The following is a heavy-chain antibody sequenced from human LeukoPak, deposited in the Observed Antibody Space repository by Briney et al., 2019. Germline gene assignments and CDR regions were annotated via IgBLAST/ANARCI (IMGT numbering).Heavy chain of an antibody. CDR3: ARLGHKRSPFSSFDY. J-gene: IGHJ4*02. CDR2: IYYSGST. CDR1: GGSISSYY. D-gene: IGHD6-6*01. V-gene: IGHV4-59*01. Sequence: SETLSLTCTVSGGSISSYYWSWIRQPPGKGLEWIGYIYYSGSTNYNPSLKSRVTISVDTSKNQFSLKLSSVTAADTAMYYCARLGHKRSPFSSFDYWGQGTLVTVSS.